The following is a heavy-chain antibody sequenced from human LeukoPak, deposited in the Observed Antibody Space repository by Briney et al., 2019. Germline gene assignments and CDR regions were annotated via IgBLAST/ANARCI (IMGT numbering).Heavy chain of an antibody. CDR2: MNPNSGNT. D-gene: IGHD6-13*01. CDR3: ARRSSSWYPWYYYYYMDV. CDR1: GYTFTSYG. Sequence: GASVKVACKASGYTFTSYGISWVRQAPGQGLEWTGWMNPNSGNTGYAQKFQGRVTMTRNTSISTAYMELSSLRSEDTAVYYCARRSSSWYPWYYYYYMDVWGKGTTVTISS. V-gene: IGHV1-8*02. J-gene: IGHJ6*03.